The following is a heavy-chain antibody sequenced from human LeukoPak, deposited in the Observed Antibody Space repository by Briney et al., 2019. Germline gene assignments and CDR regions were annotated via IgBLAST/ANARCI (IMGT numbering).Heavy chain of an antibody. Sequence: GGSLRLSCAAPGFTFSNYSMNWVRHAPGKGLEWVSSISNSSSYIYYADSVKGRFTISRDNAKNSLYLQMNSLRAEDTAVYYCARGDFWSGYYTVYYYYYMDVWGKGTTVTFSS. CDR2: ISNSSSYI. V-gene: IGHV3-21*01. CDR1: GFTFSNYS. CDR3: ARGDFWSGYYTVYYYYYMDV. D-gene: IGHD3-3*01. J-gene: IGHJ6*03.